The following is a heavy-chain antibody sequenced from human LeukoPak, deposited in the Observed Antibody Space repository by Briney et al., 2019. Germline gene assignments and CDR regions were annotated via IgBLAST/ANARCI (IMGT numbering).Heavy chain of an antibody. J-gene: IGHJ4*02. CDR2: ISDSGGST. Sequence: PGGSLRLSSAASGSTFSSYAMSWVRQAPGKGLEWVSVISDSGGSTYYADSVKGRFTISRDNSKNTLSLQMNSLRAEDTAVYYCAKGGGYNYGYVNCWGQGTLVTVSS. V-gene: IGHV3-23*01. CDR3: AKGGGYNYGYVNC. CDR1: GSTFSSYA. D-gene: IGHD5-18*01.